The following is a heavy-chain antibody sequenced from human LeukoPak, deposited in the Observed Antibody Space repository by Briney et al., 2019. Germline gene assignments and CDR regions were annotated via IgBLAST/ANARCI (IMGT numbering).Heavy chain of an antibody. CDR1: GGSIISYY. CDR2: VYYSGST. D-gene: IGHD6-13*01. CDR3: ARGYSSSWRTATYFDF. J-gene: IGHJ4*02. Sequence: PSETLSLTCTVSGGSIISYYWSWIRQPPGKGLEWIGYVYYSGSTNYNLSLKSRVTISLDTSKNQFSLKLSSVTAADTAVYYCARGYSSSWRTATYFDFWGQGTLVTVSS. V-gene: IGHV4-59*01.